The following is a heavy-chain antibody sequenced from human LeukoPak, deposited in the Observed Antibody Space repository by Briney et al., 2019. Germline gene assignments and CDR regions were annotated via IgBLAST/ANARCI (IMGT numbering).Heavy chain of an antibody. CDR3: VRGALEPFDY. V-gene: IGHV3-74*01. CDR1: EFIFSKYW. D-gene: IGHD1-1*01. J-gene: IGHJ4*02. CDR2: INPEETTV. Sequence: GGSLRPSCAASEFIFSKYWMHWVRQAPGKGLVWVSRINPEETTVNYADSVRGRFTISRDNARNTLYLQMDSLRVEDVAVYYCVRGALEPFDYWGQGTLVRVSS.